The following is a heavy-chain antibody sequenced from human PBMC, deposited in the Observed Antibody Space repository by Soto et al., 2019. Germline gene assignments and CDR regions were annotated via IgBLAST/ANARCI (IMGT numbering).Heavy chain of an antibody. Sequence: SETLSLTCTVSGGSINGAAYYWSWIRQPPGKGLEWIGFIYYSGNTFYNPSLKSRSAMSVDISNNQFSLTLSSVTAADSAVYYCARIAPVMGRGFDYWGQGTLVTVSS. D-gene: IGHD2-21*01. CDR2: IYYSGNT. J-gene: IGHJ4*02. V-gene: IGHV4-30-4*01. CDR1: GGSINGAAYY. CDR3: ARIAPVMGRGFDY.